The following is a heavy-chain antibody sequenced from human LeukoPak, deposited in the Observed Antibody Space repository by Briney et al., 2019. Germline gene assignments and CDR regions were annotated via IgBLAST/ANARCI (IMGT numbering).Heavy chain of an antibody. V-gene: IGHV4-34*01. CDR3: ASPAAAMVDAFDI. Sequence: SETLSLTCAVYGGSFSGFYWRWIRQPPGKGLEWIGEINHSGSTNYNPSLKSRVTISVDTSKNQFSLKLSSVTAADTAVYYCASPAAAMVDAFDIWGQGTMVTVSS. D-gene: IGHD5-18*01. CDR2: INHSGST. J-gene: IGHJ3*02. CDR1: GGSFSGFY.